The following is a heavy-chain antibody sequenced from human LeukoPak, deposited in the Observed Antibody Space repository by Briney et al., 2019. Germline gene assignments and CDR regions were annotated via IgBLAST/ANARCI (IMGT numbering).Heavy chain of an antibody. CDR2: ISGSGGRT. D-gene: IGHD3-22*01. CDR3: AKIWGGDSSGFSLNF. CDR1: GFTFSSHT. V-gene: IGHV3-23*01. J-gene: IGHJ1*01. Sequence: GGSLRLSCTASGFTFSSHTMSWVRQAPGKGLDWVSGISGSGGRTYYADSVKGRFTISRDNSKNTLYVQMSSLTAADTAIYYCAKIWGGDSSGFSLNFWGRGTLVTVSS.